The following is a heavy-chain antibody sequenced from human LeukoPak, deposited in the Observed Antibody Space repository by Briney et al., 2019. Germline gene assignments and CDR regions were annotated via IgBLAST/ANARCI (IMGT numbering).Heavy chain of an antibody. D-gene: IGHD6-19*01. CDR1: GGSISGSSYY. Sequence: SETLSLTCTVSGGSISGSSYYWGWIRQPPGKGLEWIGSIYYSGSTYYNPSLKSRVTISVDTSKNQFSLKLSSVTAADTAVYYCARVGRIAVAGTFDYWGQGTLVTVSS. CDR2: IYYSGST. CDR3: ARVGRIAVAGTFDY. J-gene: IGHJ4*02. V-gene: IGHV4-39*01.